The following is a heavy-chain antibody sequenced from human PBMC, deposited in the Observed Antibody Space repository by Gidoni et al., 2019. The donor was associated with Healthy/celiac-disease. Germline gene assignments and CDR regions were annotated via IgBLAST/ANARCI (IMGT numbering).Heavy chain of an antibody. Sequence: EVQLVASGGGLVQPGGSLRLSCAASGFTFSSYWMSWVRQAPGKGLEWVANIKQDGSEKYYVDSVKGRFTISRDNAKNSLYLQMNSLRAEDTAVYYCARDVTPHWGGGDYWGQGTLVTVSS. J-gene: IGHJ4*02. V-gene: IGHV3-7*01. D-gene: IGHD3-16*01. CDR1: GFTFSSYW. CDR3: ARDVTPHWGGGDY. CDR2: IKQDGSEK.